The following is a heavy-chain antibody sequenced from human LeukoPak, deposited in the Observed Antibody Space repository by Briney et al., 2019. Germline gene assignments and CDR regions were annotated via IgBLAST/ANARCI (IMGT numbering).Heavy chain of an antibody. CDR3: ARRKSGWFDP. Sequence: PSETLSLTCTVSGGSISSGDYYWTWIRQPPGKDLEWIGYIYYSGSTYYNPSLKSRVTISVDTSKNQFSLKLGSLTAADTAMYYCARRKSGWFDPWGQGTLVIVSS. CDR1: GGSISSGDYY. V-gene: IGHV4-30-4*01. J-gene: IGHJ5*02. CDR2: IYYSGST.